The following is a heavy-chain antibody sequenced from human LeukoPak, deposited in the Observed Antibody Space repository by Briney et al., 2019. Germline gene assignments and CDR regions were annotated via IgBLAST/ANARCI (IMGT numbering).Heavy chain of an antibody. D-gene: IGHD3-10*01. Sequence: PSETLSLTCAVYGGSFSGYYWSWIRQPPGKGLEWIGEINHSGSTNYNPSLKSRVTISVDTSKNQFSLKLSSVTAADTAVYYCARKYYYGSGSYYKLNAFDIWGQGTMVTVSS. CDR3: ARKYYYGSGSYYKLNAFDI. CDR2: INHSGST. V-gene: IGHV4-34*01. CDR1: GGSFSGYY. J-gene: IGHJ3*02.